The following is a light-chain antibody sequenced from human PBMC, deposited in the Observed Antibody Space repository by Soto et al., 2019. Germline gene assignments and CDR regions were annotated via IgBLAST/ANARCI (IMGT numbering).Light chain of an antibody. CDR1: QGISSW. CDR3: QHANSLPIT. CDR2: AAS. V-gene: IGKV1-12*01. J-gene: IGKJ5*01. Sequence: DIQMTQSPSSVSASGGDRVTITCRASQGISSWLAWYQQKPGNAPKLLIYAASSLQSGVPSRGSGSGSGTDGTLTISSLQPEDFETYYCQHANSLPITCGQGTRLEIK.